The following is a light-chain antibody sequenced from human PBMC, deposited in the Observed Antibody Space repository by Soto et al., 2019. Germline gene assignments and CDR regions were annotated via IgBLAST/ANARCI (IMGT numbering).Light chain of an antibody. CDR2: SDH. J-gene: IGLJ1*01. CDR1: SSNIGAGYV. Sequence: QLVLTQPPSVSGAPGQRVTISCTGSSSNIGAGYVVHWYQQLPGAAPKLLIFSDHNRPSGVPDRFSGSKSGTSAALVITGLQPEDEADYYCQSYDNNSDYVFGTGTKLTVL. CDR3: QSYDNNSDYV. V-gene: IGLV1-40*01.